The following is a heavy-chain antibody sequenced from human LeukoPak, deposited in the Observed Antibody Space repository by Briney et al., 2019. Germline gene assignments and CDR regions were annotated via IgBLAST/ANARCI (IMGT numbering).Heavy chain of an antibody. D-gene: IGHD3-3*01. J-gene: IGHJ6*03. CDR1: GYTFTDYY. V-gene: IGHV1-2*02. Sequence: GASVKVSCKASGYTFTDYYIHWMRQAPGQGLEWMGWINPNSGGTNYARKFQGSVTMARDTSVTTAYMELSRLRSDDTAVYYCARGITIFGVIRPFYYYMDVWGKGTTVTVSS. CDR3: ARGITIFGVIRPFYYYMDV. CDR2: INPNSGGT.